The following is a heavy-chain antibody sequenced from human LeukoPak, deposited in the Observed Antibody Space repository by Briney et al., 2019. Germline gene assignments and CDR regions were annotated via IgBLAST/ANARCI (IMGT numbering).Heavy chain of an antibody. CDR2: IVVGSGNT. CDR3: ARSTIFGVVITYFDY. J-gene: IGHJ4*02. CDR1: GFTFTSSA. V-gene: IGHV1-58*02. D-gene: IGHD3-3*01. Sequence: ASVKVSCKASGFTFTSSAMQWVRQARGQRLEWIGWIVVGSGNTNYAQKFQERVTITRDMSTSTAYMELSSLRSEDTAVYYCARSTIFGVVITYFDYWGQGTLVTVSS.